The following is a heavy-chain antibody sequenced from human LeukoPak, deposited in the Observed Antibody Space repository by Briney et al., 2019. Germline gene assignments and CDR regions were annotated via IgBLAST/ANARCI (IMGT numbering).Heavy chain of an antibody. J-gene: IGHJ5*02. V-gene: IGHV3-53*01. Sequence: GGSLRLSCAASGFTFSSYSMNWVRQAPGKGLEWVSVIYSGGSTYYADSVKGRFTISRDNSKNTLYLQMNSLRAEDTAVYYCARDLRYYDSSGYHNWFDPWGQGTLVTVSS. CDR2: IYSGGST. CDR1: GFTFSSYS. D-gene: IGHD3-22*01. CDR3: ARDLRYYDSSGYHNWFDP.